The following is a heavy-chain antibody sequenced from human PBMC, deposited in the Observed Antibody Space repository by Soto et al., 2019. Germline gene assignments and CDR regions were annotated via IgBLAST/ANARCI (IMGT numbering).Heavy chain of an antibody. CDR1: GYTFSDYD. Sequence: ASVKVSCKASGYTFSDYDINWVRQATGQGLEWIGWMNPNSGETGYAQKFQGRVTMTRSVSLTTAYLELSSLRSEDTAVYYCARVAVAARPRWYNWFDPWGQGTLVTVSS. V-gene: IGHV1-8*02. CDR2: MNPNSGET. D-gene: IGHD2-15*01. CDR3: ARVAVAARPRWYNWFDP. J-gene: IGHJ5*02.